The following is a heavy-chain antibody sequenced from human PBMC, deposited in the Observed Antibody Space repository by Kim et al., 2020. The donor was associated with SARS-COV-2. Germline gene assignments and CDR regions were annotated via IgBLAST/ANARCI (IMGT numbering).Heavy chain of an antibody. CDR3: ARHGYSGSYSPDRDFDY. J-gene: IGHJ4*02. Sequence: SETLSLTCTVSGGSISSSSYYWGWIRQPPGKGLEWIGSIYYSGSTYYNPSLKSRVTISVDTSKNQFSLKLSSVTAADTAVYYCARHGYSGSYSPDRDFDYWGQGTLVTVSS. D-gene: IGHD1-26*01. CDR1: GGSISSSSYY. V-gene: IGHV4-39*01. CDR2: IYYSGST.